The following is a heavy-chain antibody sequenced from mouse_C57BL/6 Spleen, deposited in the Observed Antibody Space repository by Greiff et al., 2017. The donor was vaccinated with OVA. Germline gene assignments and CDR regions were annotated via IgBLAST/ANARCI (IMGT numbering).Heavy chain of an antibody. CDR3: VYYSNYFDY. D-gene: IGHD2-5*01. Sequence: VQLQQPGAELVKPGASVKLSCKASGYTFTSYWMHWVKQRPGQGLEWIGMIHPNSGSINYNEKFKSKVTLTVDKSSRTAYMQLSSLTSEDSAVYCCVYYSNYFDYWGQGTTLTVSS. CDR1: GYTFTSYW. CDR2: IHPNSGSI. V-gene: IGHV1-64*01. J-gene: IGHJ2*01.